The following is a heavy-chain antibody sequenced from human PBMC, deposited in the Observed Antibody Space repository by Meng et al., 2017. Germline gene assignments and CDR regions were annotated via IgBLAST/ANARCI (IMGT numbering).Heavy chain of an antibody. CDR3: ARGIAVAGISLNTYYYYYGMDV. CDR1: GGSFSGYY. Sequence: SETLSLTCAVYGGSFSGYYWSWIRQPPGKGLEWIGEINHSGSTNYNPSLKSRVTISVDTSKNQFSLKLSSVTAVDTAVYYCARGIAVAGISLNTYYYYYGMDVWGQGTTVTVSS. V-gene: IGHV4-34*01. J-gene: IGHJ6*02. D-gene: IGHD6-19*01. CDR2: INHSGST.